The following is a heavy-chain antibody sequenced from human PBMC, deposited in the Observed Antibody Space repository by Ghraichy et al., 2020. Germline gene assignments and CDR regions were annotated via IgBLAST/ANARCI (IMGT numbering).Heavy chain of an antibody. D-gene: IGHD1-26*01. V-gene: IGHV4-59*08. J-gene: IGHJ4*02. CDR3: ARRRGSKEDY. Sequence: QTLSLTCIVSGDSIFSNYCWTWIRQPPGKGLEWIGCMYYNGATNYNPSLKSRVTISVDMAKSQFSLSLNSVTAADTAVYYCARRRGSKEDYWGQGTRVTVSP. CDR2: MYYNGAT. CDR1: GDSIFSNYC.